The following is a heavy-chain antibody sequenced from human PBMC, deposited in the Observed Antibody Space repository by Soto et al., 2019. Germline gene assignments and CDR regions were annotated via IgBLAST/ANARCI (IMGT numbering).Heavy chain of an antibody. V-gene: IGHV4-34*01. CDR2: INHSGST. J-gene: IGHJ6*02. CDR1: GGSFSGYY. CDR3: ASHKGSGWHYYYYGMDV. D-gene: IGHD6-19*01. Sequence: SETLSLTCAVYGGSFSGYYWSWIRQPPGKGLEWIGEINHSGSTNYNPSLKSRVTMSVDTSKNQFSLKLSSVTAADTAVYYCASHKGSGWHYYYYGMDVWGQGTTVTVSS.